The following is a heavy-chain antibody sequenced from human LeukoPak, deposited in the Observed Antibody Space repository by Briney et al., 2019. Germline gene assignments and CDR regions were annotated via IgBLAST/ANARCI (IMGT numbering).Heavy chain of an antibody. CDR3: ARVYGSGSYFFDY. J-gene: IGHJ4*02. CDR2: IYYSGST. V-gene: IGHV4-61*01. Sequence: PSETLSLTCTVSGGSVSNGSYYWSWIRQPPGKGLEWIGYIYYSGSTNYNPSLKSRVTISVDTSKNQFSLKLSSVTAADTAVYYCARVYGSGSYFFDYWGQGTLVTVSS. CDR1: GGSVSNGSYY. D-gene: IGHD3-10*01.